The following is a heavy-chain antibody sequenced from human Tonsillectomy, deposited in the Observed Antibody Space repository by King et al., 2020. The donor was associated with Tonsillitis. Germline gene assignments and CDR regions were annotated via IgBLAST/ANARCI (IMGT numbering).Heavy chain of an antibody. D-gene: IGHD3-22*01. CDR3: ARGPYYYDSSGYQGE. J-gene: IGHJ3*01. V-gene: IGHV4-34*01. CDR1: GGSFRCYY. CDR2: INHSGST. Sequence: VQLQQWGAGLLKPSETLSLTCAVYGGSFRCYYWSWIRQPPGKGLEWVGEINHSGSTNYNPSLKSRVTISVDTSKNQFSLKLSSVTAADTAVYFCARGPYYYDSSGYQGEWGQGTMVTVSS.